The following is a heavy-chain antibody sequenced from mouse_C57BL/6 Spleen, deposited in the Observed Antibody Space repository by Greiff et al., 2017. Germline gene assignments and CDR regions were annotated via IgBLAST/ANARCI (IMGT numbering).Heavy chain of an antibody. D-gene: IGHD4-1*01. CDR2: ISDGGSYT. CDR1: GFTFSSYA. V-gene: IGHV5-4*01. J-gene: IGHJ3*01. Sequence: EVKLMESGGGLVKPGGSLKLSCAASGFTFSSYAMSWVRQTPEKRLEWVATISDGGSYTYYPDNVKGRFTISRDNAKNNLYLQMSHLKSEDTAMYYCARDEEGEPGAWFAYWGQGTLVTVSA. CDR3: ARDEEGEPGAWFAY.